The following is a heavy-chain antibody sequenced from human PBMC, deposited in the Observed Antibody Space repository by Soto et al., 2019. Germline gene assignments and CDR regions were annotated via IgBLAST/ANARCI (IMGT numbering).Heavy chain of an antibody. V-gene: IGHV1-69*01. CDR1: GGTFSSYA. Sequence: QVQLVQSGAEVKKPGSSVKVSCKASGGTFSSYAISWVRQAPGQGLEWMGGIIPIFGTANYAQKFQGRVTITADQSTSKAYMGLSSLRSEGQGGYYCARGEWGLLGDGLHYWGQGTLVTGSS. CDR3: ARGEWGLLGDGLHY. CDR2: IIPIFGTA. D-gene: IGHD1-26*01. J-gene: IGHJ4*01.